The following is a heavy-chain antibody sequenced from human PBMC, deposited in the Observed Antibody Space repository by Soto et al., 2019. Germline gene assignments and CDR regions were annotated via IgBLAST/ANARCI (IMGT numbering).Heavy chain of an antibody. J-gene: IGHJ4*02. CDR3: AKDLAVAEST. Sequence: QVQLVESGGGVVQPGRSLRLSCAASGFTFSSYGMHWVRQAPGKGLEWVAVISYDGSNKYYADSVKGRFTIYRDNSKNTLYLQMNSLRAEDTAVYYCAKDLAVAESTWGQGTLVTVYS. CDR1: GFTFSSYG. D-gene: IGHD3-16*01. V-gene: IGHV3-30*18. CDR2: ISYDGSNK.